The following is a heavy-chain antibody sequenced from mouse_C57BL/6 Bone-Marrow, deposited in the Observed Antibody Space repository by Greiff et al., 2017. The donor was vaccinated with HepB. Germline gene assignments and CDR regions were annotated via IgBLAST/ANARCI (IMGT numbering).Heavy chain of an antibody. V-gene: IGHV1-74*01. CDR2: IHPSDSDT. Sequence: QVQLQQPGAELVKPGASVKVSCKASGYTFTSYWMHWVKQRPGQGLEWIGRIHPSDSDTNYNQKFKGKATLTVDKSSSTAYIQLSSLTSQDSAVYYCALLYKFAYWGQGTLVTVSA. D-gene: IGHD2-12*01. CDR3: ALLYKFAY. J-gene: IGHJ3*01. CDR1: GYTFTSYW.